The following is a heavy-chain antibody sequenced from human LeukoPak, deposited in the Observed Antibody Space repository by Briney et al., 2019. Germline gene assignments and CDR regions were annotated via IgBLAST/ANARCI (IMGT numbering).Heavy chain of an antibody. J-gene: IGHJ4*02. D-gene: IGHD6-6*01. Sequence: SETLSLTCTVSGGSISSSSYYWSWIRQPAGKGLEWIGRIYTSGSTNYNPSLKSRVTISVDTSKNQFSLKLSSVTAADTAVYYCARSSSSLPWYFDYWGQGILVTVSS. V-gene: IGHV4-61*02. CDR3: ARSSSSLPWYFDY. CDR1: GGSISSSSYY. CDR2: IYTSGST.